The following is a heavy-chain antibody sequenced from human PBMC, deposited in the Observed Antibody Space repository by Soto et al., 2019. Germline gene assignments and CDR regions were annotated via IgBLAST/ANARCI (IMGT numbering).Heavy chain of an antibody. CDR1: GFIFTRYI. J-gene: IGHJ4*02. CDR2: ISSTTNYI. CDR3: ARESEDLTSNFDY. Sequence: LRLSCAASGFIFTRYIMNWVRQAPVKGLEWVSSISSTTNYIYYGDSMKGRFTISRDNANNSLYLEMNSLRAEDTAVYYCARESEDLTSNFDYWGQGTLVTVSS. V-gene: IGHV3-21*06.